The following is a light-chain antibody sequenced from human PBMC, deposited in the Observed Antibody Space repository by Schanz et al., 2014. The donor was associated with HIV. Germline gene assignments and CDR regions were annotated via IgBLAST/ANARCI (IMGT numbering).Light chain of an antibody. CDR2: GTS. J-gene: IGKJ4*01. CDR1: QSVSITY. CDR3: QHYGDSRGT. V-gene: IGKV3-20*01. Sequence: EIVMTQSPATLSLSPGERATLSCRASQSVSITYLAWYQQKPGQPPRLVIFGTSNRATGIPDRFSGSDSGTDFTLTISRVEPEDYAVYYCQHYGDSRGTFGGGTKVDFK.